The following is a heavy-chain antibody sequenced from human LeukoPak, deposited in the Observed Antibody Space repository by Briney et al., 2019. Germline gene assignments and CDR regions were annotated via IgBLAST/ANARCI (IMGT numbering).Heavy chain of an antibody. CDR3: ASLLNYDILTGKEGAFDY. CDR2: ISYDGSNK. Sequence: GGSLRLSCAASGFTISSYAMHWVRQAPGKGLEWVAVISYDGSNKYYADSVKGRFTISRDNSKNTLYLQMNSLRAEDTAVYYCASLLNYDILTGKEGAFDYWGQGTLVTVS. J-gene: IGHJ4*02. D-gene: IGHD3-9*01. V-gene: IGHV3-30*04. CDR1: GFTISSYA.